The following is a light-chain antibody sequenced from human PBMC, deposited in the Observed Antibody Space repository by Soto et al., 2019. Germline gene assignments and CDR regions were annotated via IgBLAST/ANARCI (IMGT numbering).Light chain of an antibody. CDR1: QDISNY. CDR3: QQYDKLPPYT. J-gene: IGKJ2*01. Sequence: DIQMTQSPSSLSASVGDRVTITCQASQDISNYLNWYQQKPGKAPKLLIYDASNLETGVPSRFSGSGCGTHFKFTISSLQPEDVATYYCQQYDKLPPYTFGQGTKLEIK. CDR2: DAS. V-gene: IGKV1-33*01.